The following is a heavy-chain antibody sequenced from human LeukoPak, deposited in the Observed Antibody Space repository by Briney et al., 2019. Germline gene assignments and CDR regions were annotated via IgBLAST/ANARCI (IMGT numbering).Heavy chain of an antibody. V-gene: IGHV5-51*01. CDR3: ARRVAVAGDAFDI. CDR2: TYPGDSDT. J-gene: IGHJ3*02. CDR1: GYSFTSYW. Sequence: GESLKISCKGSGYSFTSYWVAWVRQMPGQGLEWMGITYPGDSDTRYSPSFQGQVTISADKSISTAYLQWNSLKASDTAMYYCARRVAVAGDAFDIWGQGTVVIVSS. D-gene: IGHD6-19*01.